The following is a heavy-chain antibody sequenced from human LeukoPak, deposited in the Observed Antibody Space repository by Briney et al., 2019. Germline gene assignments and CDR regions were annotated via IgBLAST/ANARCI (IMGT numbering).Heavy chain of an antibody. Sequence: PSETLSLTCTVSGGSISSYYWSWIRQPPGKGLEWIGYIYYGGSTNYNPSLKSRVTISVDTSKNQFSLKLSSVTAADTAVYYCARGSSSSSFFFDYWGQGTLVTVSS. CDR1: GGSISSYY. CDR3: ARGSSSSSFFFDY. D-gene: IGHD6-6*01. CDR2: IYYGGST. J-gene: IGHJ4*02. V-gene: IGHV4-59*01.